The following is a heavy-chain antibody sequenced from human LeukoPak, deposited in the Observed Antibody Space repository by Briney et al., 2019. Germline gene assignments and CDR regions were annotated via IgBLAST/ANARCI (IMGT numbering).Heavy chain of an antibody. D-gene: IGHD3-3*01. CDR2: IKQDGSET. Sequence: GGSLRLSCAASGFTFSNYWMSWVRRAPGKGLEWVANIKQDGSETYYVDSVRGRFTISRDNAKKSLYLQMNSLRAEDTAVYYCARDFLGAYRVDYFDYWGQGTLVTVSS. V-gene: IGHV3-7*01. J-gene: IGHJ4*02. CDR3: ARDFLGAYRVDYFDY. CDR1: GFTFSNYW.